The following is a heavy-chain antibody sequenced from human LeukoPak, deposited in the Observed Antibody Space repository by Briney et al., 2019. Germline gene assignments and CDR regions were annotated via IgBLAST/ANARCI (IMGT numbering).Heavy chain of an antibody. J-gene: IGHJ4*02. CDR1: GYRFTSYW. CDR2: IYPGDSDT. D-gene: IGHD5-12*01. V-gene: IGHV5-51*01. CDR3: ARDRYSAYDWNY. Sequence: GESLKISCKGSGYRFTSYWIGWVRQTPGKGLEWMGVIYPGDSDTRYSPSFQGQVTISADKSISTAYLQWSSLKASDTAIYYCARDRYSAYDWNYWGQGTLVTVSS.